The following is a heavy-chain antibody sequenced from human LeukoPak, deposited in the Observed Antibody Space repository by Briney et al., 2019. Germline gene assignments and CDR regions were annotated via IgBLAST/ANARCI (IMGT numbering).Heavy chain of an antibody. J-gene: IGHJ4*02. V-gene: IGHV3-23*01. CDR1: GFTFSTYA. D-gene: IGHD3-22*01. CDR3: AKDRLATYYYDSSGYPD. CDR2: ISGGIVTT. Sequence: GGSLRLSCAASGFTFSTYAMSWVRQAPGKGLEWVSAISGGIVTTYYADSVKGRFTISRDNSKNTLYLQMNSLRAEDTAVYYCAKDRLATYYYDSSGYPDWGQGTLVTVSS.